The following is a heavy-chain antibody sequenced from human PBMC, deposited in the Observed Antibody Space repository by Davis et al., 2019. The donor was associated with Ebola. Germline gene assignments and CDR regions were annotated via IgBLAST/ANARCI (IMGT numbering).Heavy chain of an antibody. CDR1: GFTFSSYA. CDR2: ISGSGDST. D-gene: IGHD2-15*01. V-gene: IGHV3-23*01. J-gene: IGHJ4*02. Sequence: GESLKISCAASGFTFSSYAMSWVRQAPGKGLQWVSAISGSGDSTYYADSVKGRFTISRDNSKDTLYLQMNSLRAEDTATYYCARYCHYPDCSYFDCWGQGTMVAVSS. CDR3: ARYCHYPDCSYFDC.